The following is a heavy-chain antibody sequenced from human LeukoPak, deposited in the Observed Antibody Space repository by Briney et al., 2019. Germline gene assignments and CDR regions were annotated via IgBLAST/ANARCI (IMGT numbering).Heavy chain of an antibody. CDR3: ATGLRHDNWFDP. J-gene: IGHJ5*02. CDR1: GYTLTELS. Sequence: ASVKVSCKVSGYTLTELSMHWVRQAPGKGLEWMGGFDPEDGETIYAQKSQGRVTMTEDTSTDTAYMELSSLRSEDTAVYYCATGLRHDNWFDPWGQGTLVTVSS. V-gene: IGHV1-24*01. D-gene: IGHD5-12*01. CDR2: FDPEDGET.